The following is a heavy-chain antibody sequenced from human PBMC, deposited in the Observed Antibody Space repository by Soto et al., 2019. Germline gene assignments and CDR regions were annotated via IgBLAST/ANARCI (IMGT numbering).Heavy chain of an antibody. V-gene: IGHV3-23*01. D-gene: IGHD7-27*01. J-gene: IGHJ2*01. CDR1: GFTFSSYA. CDR3: AKDKRGISWGSTGASYWYFDL. CDR2: ISGSGGST. Sequence: GGSLRLSCAASGFTFSSYAMSWVRQAPGKGLEWVSAISGSGGSTYYADSVKGRFTISRDNSKNPLYLQMNSLRAEDTAVYYCAKDKRGISWGSTGASYWYFDLWGRGTLVTVSS.